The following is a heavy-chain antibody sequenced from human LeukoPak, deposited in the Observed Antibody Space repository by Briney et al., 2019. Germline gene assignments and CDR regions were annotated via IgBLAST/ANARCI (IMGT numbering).Heavy chain of an antibody. Sequence: ASVKVSCKASGYSFTSSYMYWVRQAPGQGLEWMGIINPRGGGTSYPQKFQGRVTMTRDTSTSTVYMELSSLRSEDTAVYYCARETRGQWLAPPDYWGQGTLVTVSS. J-gene: IGHJ4*02. CDR2: INPRGGGT. D-gene: IGHD6-19*01. CDR3: ARETRGQWLAPPDY. CDR1: GYSFTSSY. V-gene: IGHV1-46*01.